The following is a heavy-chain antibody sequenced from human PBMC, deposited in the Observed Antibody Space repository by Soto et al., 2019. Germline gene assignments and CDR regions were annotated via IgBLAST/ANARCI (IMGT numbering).Heavy chain of an antibody. Sequence: GGSLRLSCAASGFTFSTYTMDWVRQAPGKGLEWVSYISSSSGTTYYADSVKGRFTISRDNAKNSLYLQMNSLRAEDTAVYYCAKSLNFDWFRYYFDYWGQGTLVTVSS. J-gene: IGHJ4*02. CDR1: GFTFSTYT. CDR3: AKSLNFDWFRYYFDY. V-gene: IGHV3-48*01. CDR2: ISSSSGTT. D-gene: IGHD3-9*01.